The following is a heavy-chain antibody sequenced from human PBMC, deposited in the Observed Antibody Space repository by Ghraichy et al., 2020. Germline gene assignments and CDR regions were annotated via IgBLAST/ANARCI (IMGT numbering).Heavy chain of an antibody. Sequence: SETLSLTCTVSGGSISSSSYYWGWIRQPPGKGLEWIGSIYYSGSTYYNPSLKSRVTISVDTSKNQCSLKLSSVTAADTAVYYCASSIAVAASNWFDPWGQGTLVTVSS. CDR3: ASSIAVAASNWFDP. CDR2: IYYSGST. D-gene: IGHD6-19*01. CDR1: GGSISSSSYY. V-gene: IGHV4-39*01. J-gene: IGHJ5*02.